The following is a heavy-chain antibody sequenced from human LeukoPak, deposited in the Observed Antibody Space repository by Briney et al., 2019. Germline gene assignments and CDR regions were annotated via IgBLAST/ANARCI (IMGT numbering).Heavy chain of an antibody. V-gene: IGHV3-48*03. Sequence: GGSLRLSCAASGFTFSSYEMNWVRQAPGKGLEWVSYISCRGSTKYYADCVRGRFTLPRDNDKQTLPLAVNSLRAEDEAVYFCARCNRHAFDMWG. J-gene: IGHJ3*02. CDR2: ISCRGSTK. CDR1: GFTFSSYE. D-gene: IGHD2/OR15-2a*01. CDR3: ARCNRHAFDM.